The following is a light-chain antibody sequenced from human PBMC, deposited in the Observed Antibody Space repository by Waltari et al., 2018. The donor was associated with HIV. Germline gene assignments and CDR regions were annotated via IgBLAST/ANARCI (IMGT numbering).Light chain of an antibody. CDR2: GNN. CDR1: SSNLGAGYV. J-gene: IGLJ2*01. V-gene: IGLV1-40*01. CDR3: QSYDSSLTGSV. Sequence: QSVLTQPPSVSGAPGQRVTISCTGSSSNLGAGYVVPWYQQVPGTAPKLLIYGNNNRPSGVPDRFSASKSGASPSLAITGLQAEDEADYYCQSYDSSLTGSVFGGGTKLTVL.